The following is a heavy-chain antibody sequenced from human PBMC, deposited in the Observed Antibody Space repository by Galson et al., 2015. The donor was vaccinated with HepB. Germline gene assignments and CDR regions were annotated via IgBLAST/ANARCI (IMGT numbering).Heavy chain of an antibody. D-gene: IGHD3-22*01. J-gene: IGHJ6*03. V-gene: IGHV4-34*01. CDR1: GGSLSGYS. CDR3: ARAQGGVSMIAVVVTSAYYMDV. CDR2: INYSGAT. Sequence: SETLSLTCGVYGGSLSGYSWNWVRQSPGKGLEWIGEINYSGATKYNPSLKSRVTMSVDTSKNQFSLKLSSVTAADTALYFCARAQGGVSMIAVVVTSAYYMDVWSKGATVTVSS.